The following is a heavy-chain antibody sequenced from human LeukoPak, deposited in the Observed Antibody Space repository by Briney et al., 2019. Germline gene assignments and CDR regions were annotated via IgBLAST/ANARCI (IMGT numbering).Heavy chain of an antibody. CDR1: GFTFSDYY. D-gene: IGHD5-18*01. CDR3: ARLDTAMVTWRLYYFDY. CDR2: ISSSGSTI. V-gene: IGHV3-11*01. J-gene: IGHJ4*02. Sequence: GALSLSCAASGFTFSDYYMSWIRQAPGKGLEWVSYISSSGSTIYYADSVKGRFTISRDNAKNSLYLQMNSLRAEDTAVYYCARLDTAMVTWRLYYFDYWGQGTLVTVSS.